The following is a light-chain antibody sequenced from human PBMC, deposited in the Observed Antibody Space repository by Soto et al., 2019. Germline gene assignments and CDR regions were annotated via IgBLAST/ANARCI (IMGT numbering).Light chain of an antibody. V-gene: IGLV2-14*01. CDR3: SSFRVNRLYV. CDR1: SSDVGGYNA. J-gene: IGLJ1*01. Sequence: QSALAQPASVSGSPGQTISISCNGTSSDVGGYNAVSWYQHHPGKAPKLIIYEVTHRPAGVSGRFSASKSGNTASLTITGLQAEDESDYYCSSFRVNRLYVFGPGTKLTVL. CDR2: EVT.